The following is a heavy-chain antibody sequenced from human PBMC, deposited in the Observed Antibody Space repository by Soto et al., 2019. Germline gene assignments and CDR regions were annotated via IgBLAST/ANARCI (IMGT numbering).Heavy chain of an antibody. D-gene: IGHD3-3*01. CDR3: AREAPDLTRAMDV. CDR2: IYPSGST. J-gene: IGHJ6*02. CDR1: GGSISSYY. Sequence: QVQLQESGPGLVKPSETLSLTCTVSGGSISSYYWSWIRQPAGKGLEWIGRIYPSGSTNYNPSLMSRVTMSVDTSKNQFSLKLSSVSAADTAVYYCAREAPDLTRAMDVWGQGTTVTVSS. V-gene: IGHV4-4*07.